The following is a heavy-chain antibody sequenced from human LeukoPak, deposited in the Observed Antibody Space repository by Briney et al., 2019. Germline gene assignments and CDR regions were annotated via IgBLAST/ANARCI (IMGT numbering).Heavy chain of an antibody. D-gene: IGHD3-10*01. J-gene: IGHJ6*02. V-gene: IGHV3-48*03. CDR1: GFSFGDYG. CDR3: AREDYNPPRAMDV. CDR2: ISDTGTTI. Sequence: GGSLRLSCTASGFSFGDYGMSWVRQAPGKGLEWVSYISDTGTTIYYADSVKGRFTISRDNPKNSLYLQMNSLRDEDTAVYYCAREDYNPPRAMDVWGQGTTVTVSS.